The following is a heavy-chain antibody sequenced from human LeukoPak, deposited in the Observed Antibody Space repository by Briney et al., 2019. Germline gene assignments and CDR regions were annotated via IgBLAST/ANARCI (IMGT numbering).Heavy chain of an antibody. Sequence: PSETLSLTCAVSGCSISSGHYWGWIRQPPGKGLEWIGSIYHSGSTYYNPSLKSRVTISVDTSKNQFSLKLSSVTAADTAVYYCARGGTMVRGVIRDYYYYYMDVWGKGTTVTVSS. D-gene: IGHD3-10*01. V-gene: IGHV4-38-2*01. CDR1: GCSISSGHY. CDR2: IYHSGST. J-gene: IGHJ6*03. CDR3: ARGGTMVRGVIRDYYYYYMDV.